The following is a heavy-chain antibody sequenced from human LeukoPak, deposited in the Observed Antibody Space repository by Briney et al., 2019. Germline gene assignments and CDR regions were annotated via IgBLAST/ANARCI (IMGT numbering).Heavy chain of an antibody. Sequence: PSETLSLTCTVSGGSVSSGSYYWNWIRQPPGKGLEWIGYIYYSGSTNYNPSLKSRVTISVDTSKDQFSLKLSSVTAADTAMYYCARDVNAVAGTTYFDYWGQGTLVTVSS. CDR1: GGSVSSGSYY. D-gene: IGHD6-19*01. CDR3: ARDVNAVAGTTYFDY. J-gene: IGHJ4*02. V-gene: IGHV4-61*01. CDR2: IYYSGST.